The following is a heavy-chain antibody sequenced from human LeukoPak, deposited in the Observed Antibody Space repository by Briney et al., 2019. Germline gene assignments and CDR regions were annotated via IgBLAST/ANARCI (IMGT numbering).Heavy chain of an antibody. CDR1: GGSISSYH. V-gene: IGHV4-59*08. J-gene: IGHJ4*02. CDR3: ARPKAVARSCDYFDY. CDR2: IYFSGST. Sequence: PSETLSLTCTVSGGSISSYHWSWIRQPPGKGLEWIGYIYFSGSTNYDPSLKSRVTISVDTSKNQFSLKLTSVTAADTAVYYCARPKAVARSCDYFDYWGQGTPVTVSS. D-gene: IGHD6-19*01.